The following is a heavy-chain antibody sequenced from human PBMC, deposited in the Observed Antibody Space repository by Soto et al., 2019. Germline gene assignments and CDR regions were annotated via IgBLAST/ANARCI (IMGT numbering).Heavy chain of an antibody. Sequence: EVQLLESGGGSVQPGESLRLSCAASGFIFSAYAMSWVRQAPGKGLEWVSFISGTSGRTYYADSVKDRFTISRDNSKNTLYQQMNSLRAEDTAVYYCAKGDWEKAAWGQGTTVTVSS. J-gene: IGHJ6*02. CDR3: AKGDWEKAA. V-gene: IGHV3-23*01. CDR1: GFIFSAYA. D-gene: IGHD1-26*01. CDR2: ISGTSGRT.